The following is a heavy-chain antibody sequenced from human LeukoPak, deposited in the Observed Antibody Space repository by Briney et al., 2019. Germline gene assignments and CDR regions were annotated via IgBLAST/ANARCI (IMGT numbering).Heavy chain of an antibody. CDR3: ARAFPAAMAPDF. CDR2: IKQDGSER. J-gene: IGHJ4*02. V-gene: IGHV3-7*01. D-gene: IGHD5-18*01. Sequence: GGSLRLSCAASGFTFSRYWMTWVRQAPGKGLEWVANIKQDGSERYYVDSVKGRFTISRDNAKNSLYLQMNSLRADDTAVYFCARAFPAAMAPDFGGQGTLVTVSS. CDR1: GFTFSRYW.